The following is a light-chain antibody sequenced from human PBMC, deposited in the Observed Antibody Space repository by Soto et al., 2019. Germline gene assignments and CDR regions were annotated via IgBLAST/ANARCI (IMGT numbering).Light chain of an antibody. Sequence: EIVLTRSPGTLSLSPGERATLSCRASQSVSSSYLAWYQQKPGQAPRLLIYDASNRATGIPARFSGSGSGTDFTLTISSLEPEDFAVYYCQQRSNWPTFGGGTKVDIK. CDR2: DAS. CDR3: QQRSNWPT. CDR1: QSVSSSY. V-gene: IGKV3D-20*02. J-gene: IGKJ4*01.